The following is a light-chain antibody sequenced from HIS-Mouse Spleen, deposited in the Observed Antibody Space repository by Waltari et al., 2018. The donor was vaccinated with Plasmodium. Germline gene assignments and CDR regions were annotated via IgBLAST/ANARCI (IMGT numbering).Light chain of an antibody. CDR1: SSNIGSNT. CDR3: AAWDDSLNGVV. V-gene: IGLV1-44*01. Sequence: QSVLTQPPSASGTPGQRVTISCSGSSSNIGSNTVNWYQQLPGTAPKPLIYSNNPLPSGVPARFSGSKSGTSASLAISGLQSEDEADYYCAAWDDSLNGVVFGGGTKLTVL. CDR2: SNN. J-gene: IGLJ2*01.